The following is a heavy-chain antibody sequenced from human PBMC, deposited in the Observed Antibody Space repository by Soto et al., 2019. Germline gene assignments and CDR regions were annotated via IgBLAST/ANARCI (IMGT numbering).Heavy chain of an antibody. CDR1: GYTFTSYA. J-gene: IGHJ3*02. CDR3: ARAGELAAFDI. D-gene: IGHD1-26*01. V-gene: IGHV1-3*01. CDR2: INAGNGNT. Sequence: DPVKVSCKASGYTFTSYAMHWVRQAPGQRLEWMGWINAGNGNTKYSQKFQGRVTITRDTSASTAYMELSSLRSEDTAVYYCARAGELAAFDIWGQGTMVTVSS.